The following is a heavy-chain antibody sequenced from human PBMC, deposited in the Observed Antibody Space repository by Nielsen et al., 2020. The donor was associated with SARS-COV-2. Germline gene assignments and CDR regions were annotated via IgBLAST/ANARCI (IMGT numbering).Heavy chain of an antibody. CDR3: ARDFLSILNLAAAGRPRLFDP. V-gene: IGHV1-69*13. CDR1: GGIFSTYA. D-gene: IGHD6-13*01. Sequence: SVKVSCKASGGIFSTYAISWVRQAPGQGLEWMGGIIPISATANYSQMFQGRVTLTPDESTTTGYMELSRQRSEDTAVYYCARDFLSILNLAAAGRPRLFDPWGQGTLVTVSS. J-gene: IGHJ5*02. CDR2: IIPISATA.